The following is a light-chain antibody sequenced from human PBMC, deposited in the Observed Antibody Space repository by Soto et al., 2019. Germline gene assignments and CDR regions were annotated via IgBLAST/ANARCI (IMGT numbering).Light chain of an antibody. CDR1: QSISRW. Sequence: IQMTQSPATLAGSLGDRATITCGAGQSISRWLAWYQQKPGKAPKFLIYDASSLESGVPSRFRGSGSGTEFTLTISTLQPDDFATYYCQQYDSYPWTFGQGTKVDIK. V-gene: IGKV1-5*01. J-gene: IGKJ1*01. CDR3: QQYDSYPWT. CDR2: DAS.